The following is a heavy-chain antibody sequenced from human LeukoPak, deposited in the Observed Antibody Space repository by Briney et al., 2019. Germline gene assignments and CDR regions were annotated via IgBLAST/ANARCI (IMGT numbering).Heavy chain of an antibody. Sequence: GRSLRLSCAASGFTFSSYAMHWVRQAPGKGLEWVAVISYDGSNKYYADSVMGRFTISRDNSKNTLYVQMNSLRGEDTAVYYCARGQRDIVVVTAPYYFDYWGQGTLVTVSS. D-gene: IGHD2-21*02. J-gene: IGHJ4*02. CDR1: GFTFSSYA. CDR2: ISYDGSNK. V-gene: IGHV3-30-3*01. CDR3: ARGQRDIVVVTAPYYFDY.